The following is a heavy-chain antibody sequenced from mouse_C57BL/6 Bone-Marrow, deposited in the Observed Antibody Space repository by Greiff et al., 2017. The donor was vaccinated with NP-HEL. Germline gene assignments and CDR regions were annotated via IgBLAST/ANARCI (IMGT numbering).Heavy chain of an antibody. J-gene: IGHJ3*01. CDR2: IWSDGST. V-gene: IGHV2-6-1*01. D-gene: IGHD1-1*01. Sequence: VQQVESGPGLVAPSQSLSITCTVSGFSLTSYSVHWVRQPPGKGLEWLVVIWSDGSTTYNSALKSRLSISKDNSKSQVFLKMNSLQTDDTAMYYCARHGDYYGTLAYWGQGTLVTVSA. CDR1: GFSLTSYS. CDR3: ARHGDYYGTLAY.